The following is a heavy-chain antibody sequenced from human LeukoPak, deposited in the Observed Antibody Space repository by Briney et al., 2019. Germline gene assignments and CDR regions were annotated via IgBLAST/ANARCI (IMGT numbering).Heavy chain of an antibody. D-gene: IGHD3-9*01. V-gene: IGHV3-30*03. Sequence: PGGSLRLSCAASGFAFSSFGMHWDRQAPGKGLEWVGIISSDGINKYYADFVQGRFTLSRDNSRSTLSLEMNSLREDDTAVYYCARGTISFDFDDWGQGTLVTVSS. CDR3: ARGTISFDFDD. J-gene: IGHJ4*02. CDR2: ISSDGINK. CDR1: GFAFSSFG.